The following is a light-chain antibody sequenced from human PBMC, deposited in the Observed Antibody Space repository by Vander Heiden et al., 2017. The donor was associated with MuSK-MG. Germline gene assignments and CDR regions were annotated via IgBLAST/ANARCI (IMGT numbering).Light chain of an antibody. CDR2: AAS. CDR3: QQSYSSPAWT. CDR1: QGISSY. Sequence: DIQMTQSPSSLSASVGDRVTITCRASQGISSYLNWYQQKLGKAPKLLIHAASTLRSGVPSRFSGSGSGTDFTLSMSSLQPEDFATYYCQQSYSSPAWTFGQGSNVE. V-gene: IGKV1-39*01. J-gene: IGKJ1*01.